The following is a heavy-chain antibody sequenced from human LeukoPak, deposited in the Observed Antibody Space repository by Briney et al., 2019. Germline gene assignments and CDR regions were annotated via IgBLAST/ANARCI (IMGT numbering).Heavy chain of an antibody. CDR2: IRSNGDAT. D-gene: IGHD3-16*01. J-gene: IGHJ3*02. V-gene: IGHV3-23*01. CDR1: GFNFRNYA. Sequence: PGGSLRLSCEASGFNFRNYAMRWVRQSPDKGLEWISMIRSNGDATHYSDSVKGRFTISRDNSKNTLYLQMNSLRAEDTAVYYCASVTLGDAFDIWGQGTMVTVSS. CDR3: ASVTLGDAFDI.